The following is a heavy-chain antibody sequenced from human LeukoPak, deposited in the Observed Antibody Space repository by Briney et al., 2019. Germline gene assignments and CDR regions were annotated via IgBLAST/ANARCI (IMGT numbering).Heavy chain of an antibody. D-gene: IGHD3-16*02. V-gene: IGHV1-18*01. CDR2: ISAYNGKT. CDR1: GYTFTSYG. J-gene: IGHJ4*02. Sequence: ASVKVSCKASGYTFTSYGISWVRQAPGQRLEWMGWISAYNGKTNYAQKLQGRVTATTDTSTSTAYMELRSLKADDTAVYYCARESGGGSYYDYVWGSYRPTNFDYWGQGTLVTVSS. CDR3: ARESGGGSYYDYVWGSYRPTNFDY.